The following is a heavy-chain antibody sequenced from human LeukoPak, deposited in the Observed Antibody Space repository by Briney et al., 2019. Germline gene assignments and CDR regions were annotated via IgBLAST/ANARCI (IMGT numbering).Heavy chain of an antibody. Sequence: SGTLSLTCTVSGGSISSYYWSWIRQPPGKGLEWIGYIYYSGSTNYNPSLKSRVTISVDTSKNQFSLKLSSVTAADTAVYYCARVAVYCGGDCYSDAFDIWGQGTMVTVSS. CDR2: IYYSGST. D-gene: IGHD2-21*02. V-gene: IGHV4-59*01. J-gene: IGHJ3*02. CDR1: GGSISSYY. CDR3: ARVAVYCGGDCYSDAFDI.